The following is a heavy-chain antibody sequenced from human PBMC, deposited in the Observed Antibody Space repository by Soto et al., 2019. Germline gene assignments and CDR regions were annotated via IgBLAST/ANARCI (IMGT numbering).Heavy chain of an antibody. V-gene: IGHV3-23*01. J-gene: IGHJ6*02. CDR2: ISGSGGSI. D-gene: IGHD1-1*01. Sequence: EVQLLESGGGLVQPGGSLRLSCAASGFTFSTYAMNWVRQAPGNGLEWVSAISGSGGSIHYADSVKGRFTISRDNSKNTLYLQMISLRDEDTAVYHCVKGYWKGDVWGQGTTVTVSS. CDR3: VKGYWKGDV. CDR1: GFTFSTYA.